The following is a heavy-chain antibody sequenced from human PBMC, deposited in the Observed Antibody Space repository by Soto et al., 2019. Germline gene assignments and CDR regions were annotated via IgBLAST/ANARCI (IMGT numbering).Heavy chain of an antibody. V-gene: IGHV1-69*01. D-gene: IGHD2-15*01. J-gene: IGHJ6*02. CDR2: IIPIFGTA. CDR1: GGTFNNYV. Sequence: QVQLVQSGAEVKKPGSSVKVSCRASGGTFNNYVINWVRQAPGQGLEWMAGIIPIFGTANYAQKFQGRVTITADESTSTAYMELSSLRSEDTAVYYCARDLRGSRHYNYYGMDVWGQGTTVTVSS. CDR3: ARDLRGSRHYNYYGMDV.